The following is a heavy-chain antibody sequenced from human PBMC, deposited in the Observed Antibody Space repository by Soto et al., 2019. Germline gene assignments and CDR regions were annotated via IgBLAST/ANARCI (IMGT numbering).Heavy chain of an antibody. Sequence: QVQLVESGGGVVQPGRSLRLSCAASGFTFSSYAMHWVRQAPGKGLEWVAVISYDGSNKYYADSVKGRFTISRDNSKDTVDLQMNSLRGEDTAVYYCAREERGVVPAAMPHYYYYGMDVWGQGTTVTVSS. CDR2: ISYDGSNK. CDR1: GFTFSSYA. D-gene: IGHD2-2*01. J-gene: IGHJ6*02. CDR3: AREERGVVPAAMPHYYYYGMDV. V-gene: IGHV3-30-3*01.